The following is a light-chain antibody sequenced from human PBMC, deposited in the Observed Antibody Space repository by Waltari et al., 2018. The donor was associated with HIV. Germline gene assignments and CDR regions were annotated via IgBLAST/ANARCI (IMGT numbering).Light chain of an antibody. J-gene: IGKJ2*01. Sequence: IQLTQSPSSLSASVGDRVTITGRASQNINNWLAWYQQKPGETPKFLIYTASTLENGYPARFSGSGSGTEFALTISGLQPEDFAIYYCQQYNSYPVTFGRGTRLEI. V-gene: IGKV1-5*03. CDR3: QQYNSYPVT. CDR1: QNINNW. CDR2: TAS.